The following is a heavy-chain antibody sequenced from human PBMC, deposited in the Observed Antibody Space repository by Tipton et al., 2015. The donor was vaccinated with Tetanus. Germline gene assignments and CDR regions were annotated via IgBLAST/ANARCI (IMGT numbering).Heavy chain of an antibody. Sequence: SLTCTVFGGSMNSYYWSWIRQPPGKGLEWIGYIYYTGSTNYNPSLKSGVTISLDTSKNQFSLKLTSVSAADTAVYYCARGGEQWALRYFQYWGQGTLVTVSS. V-gene: IGHV4-59*01. D-gene: IGHD1/OR15-1a*01. CDR2: IYYTGST. J-gene: IGHJ4*02. CDR3: ARGGEQWALRYFQY. CDR1: GGSMNSYY.